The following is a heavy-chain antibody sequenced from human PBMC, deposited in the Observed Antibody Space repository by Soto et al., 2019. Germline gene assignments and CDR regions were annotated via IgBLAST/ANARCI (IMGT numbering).Heavy chain of an antibody. CDR3: ASVIGGDSECYFDY. CDR2: IYYSGRT. J-gene: IGHJ4*02. CDR1: GVSISTGGYY. V-gene: IGHV4-31*03. D-gene: IGHD2-21*02. Sequence: TSETLSLTCTVSGVSISTGGYYWSWIRQHPGKGLEWIGNIYYSGRTYYNPSLKSRVILSVDTSKNHFSLNLRSLTAADSAMYYCASVIGGDSECYFDYWGQGALVTVSS.